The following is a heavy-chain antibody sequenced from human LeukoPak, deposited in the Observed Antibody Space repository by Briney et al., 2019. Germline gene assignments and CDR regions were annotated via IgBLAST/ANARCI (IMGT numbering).Heavy chain of an antibody. CDR3: ASPHSGYG. D-gene: IGHD5-12*01. J-gene: IGHJ4*02. CDR2: ITGSGSGI. CDR1: GFSFSSYG. V-gene: IGHV3-48*02. Sequence: PGRSLRLSCAASGFSFSSYGIHWVRQAPGKGLQCVSYITGSGSGIHYADSVKGRFTISRDNAKNTLYLQMNSLRDEDTAVYYCASPHSGYGWGQGTLVTVSS.